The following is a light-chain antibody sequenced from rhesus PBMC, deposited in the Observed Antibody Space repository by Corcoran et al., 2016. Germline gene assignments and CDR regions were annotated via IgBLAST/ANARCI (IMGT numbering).Light chain of an antibody. Sequence: DIQMTQSPSSLSASVGDRVTITCQASQSLSNYLNWYQQKPGKIPKLLIYRASSLQRGIPSRFSGSGSVTDFTLTISSLQPEDFATYYCQQGYSYPLTFGGGTKVELK. CDR3: QQGYSYPLT. CDR1: QSLSNY. V-gene: IGKV1S9*01. J-gene: IGKJ4*01. CDR2: RAS.